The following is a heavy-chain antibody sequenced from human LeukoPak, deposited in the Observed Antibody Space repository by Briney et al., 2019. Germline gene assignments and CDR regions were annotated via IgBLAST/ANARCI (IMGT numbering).Heavy chain of an antibody. CDR1: GFTFSSYG. D-gene: IGHD2-2*01. CDR2: ISYDGSNK. V-gene: IGHV3-30*18. CDR3: AKDHCSSTSCYTFDY. Sequence: GGSLRLSCPASGFTFSSYGMHWVRQAPGKGLEWVAVISYDGSNKYYADSVKGRFTISRDNSKNTLYLQMNSLRAEDTAVYYCAKDHCSSTSCYTFDYWGQGTLVTVSS. J-gene: IGHJ4*02.